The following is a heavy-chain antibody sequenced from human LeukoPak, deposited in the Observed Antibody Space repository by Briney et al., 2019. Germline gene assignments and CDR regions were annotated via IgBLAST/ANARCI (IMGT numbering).Heavy chain of an antibody. CDR2: ISGSGGST. V-gene: IGHV3-23*01. CDR1: GFTFSSYA. D-gene: IGHD6-19*01. Sequence: GGSLRLSCAASGFTFSSYAMSWVRQAPGKGLEWVSAISGSGGSTYYADSVKGRFTISRDNSKNTLYLQMNSLRAEDTAVYYCARVATYSSRYSGGPYYFDYWGQGTLVTVSS. CDR3: ARVATYSSRYSGGPYYFDY. J-gene: IGHJ4*02.